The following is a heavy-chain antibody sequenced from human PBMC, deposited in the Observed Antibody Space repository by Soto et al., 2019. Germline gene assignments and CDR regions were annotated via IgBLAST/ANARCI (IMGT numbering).Heavy chain of an antibody. CDR1: GFTFSDFG. CDR3: ARWAGRGGYYYYGMDV. J-gene: IGHJ6*02. CDR2: VNDDGRNT. D-gene: IGHD3-10*01. Sequence: EVQLLESGGDLVQSGGSLRLSCEASGFTFSDFGMSWVRQIPGKGLEWVSTVNDDGRNTHYADSVEGRFTISRDNSKNTLYLQMNSLRAEDTAVYYCARWAGRGGYYYYGMDVWGQGTTVTVSS. V-gene: IGHV3-23*01.